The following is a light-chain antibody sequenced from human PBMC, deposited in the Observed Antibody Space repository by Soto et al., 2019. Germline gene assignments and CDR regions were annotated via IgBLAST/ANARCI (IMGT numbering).Light chain of an antibody. Sequence: VLTQSPVTLSLSPVERATLSCRASQDVGTYVAWYQVRGGQAPRLLISVASKRATGIPDRINGGGSGADFILTINILESGDSAVYFCQQGGNWPVTFGQGTRVEIK. CDR1: QDVGTY. V-gene: IGKV3D-11*01. CDR3: QQGGNWPVT. J-gene: IGKJ5*01. CDR2: VAS.